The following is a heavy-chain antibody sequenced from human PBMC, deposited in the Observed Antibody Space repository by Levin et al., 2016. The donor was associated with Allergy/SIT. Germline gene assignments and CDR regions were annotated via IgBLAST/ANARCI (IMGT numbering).Heavy chain of an antibody. D-gene: IGHD3-10*01. V-gene: IGHV3-74*01. CDR3: ARRYYGSESITNRNYGMDV. CDR2: IKGDGSEI. Sequence: WIRQPPGKGLVWVSRIKGDGSEIGYADSVRGRFTISRDNAKNTLYLQMNSLRAEDTALYYCARRYYGSESITNRNYGMDVWGQGTTVTVSS. J-gene: IGHJ6*02.